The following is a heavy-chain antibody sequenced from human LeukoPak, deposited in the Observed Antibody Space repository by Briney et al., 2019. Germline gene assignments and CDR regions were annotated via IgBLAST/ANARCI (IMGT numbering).Heavy chain of an antibody. CDR1: GFNVSTKY. D-gene: IGHD3-22*01. CDR2: IYSGGTT. CDR3: AKDHYDSSGYYYDRDFDY. V-gene: IGHV3-66*01. Sequence: GGSVRISCAASGFNVSTKYVNGVRQAPGKGLEGVSVIYSGGTTYYSDSVKGRFTIYRDTSKNTLYLKMNSLRAEDTAVYYCAKDHYDSSGYYYDRDFDYWGQGTLVTVSS. J-gene: IGHJ4*02.